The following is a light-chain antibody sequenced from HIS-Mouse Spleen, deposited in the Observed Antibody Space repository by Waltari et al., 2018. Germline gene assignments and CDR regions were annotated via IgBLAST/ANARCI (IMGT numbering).Light chain of an antibody. CDR1: SSDVGGYNY. Sequence: QSALTQPRSVSGSPGQSVTISCTGTSSDVGGYNYGSWYQQHPGKAPKLMIYDVSKRPSRGPDRFSGSKSGNTASLTISGLQAEDEADYYCCSYAGSYTWVFGGGTKLTVL. V-gene: IGLV2-11*01. CDR2: DVS. J-gene: IGLJ3*02. CDR3: CSYAGSYTWV.